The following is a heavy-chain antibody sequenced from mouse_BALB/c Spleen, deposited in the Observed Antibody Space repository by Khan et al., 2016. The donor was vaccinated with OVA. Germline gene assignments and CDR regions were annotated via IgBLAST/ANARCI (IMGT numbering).Heavy chain of an antibody. CDR2: ITSGGSYT. V-gene: IGHV5-6-4*01. J-gene: IGHJ2*01. Sequence: EVELVESGGGLVKPGGSLKLSCAASGFAFSSYSMSWVRQTPEKRLEWVATITSGGSYTYYPDSVKGRFTISRDNAKNTLYLQMSSLKSEDTAMYYCTRDRNYYGRSFYFDYWGQGTTLTVSS. CDR3: TRDRNYYGRSFYFDY. D-gene: IGHD1-1*01. CDR1: GFAFSSYS.